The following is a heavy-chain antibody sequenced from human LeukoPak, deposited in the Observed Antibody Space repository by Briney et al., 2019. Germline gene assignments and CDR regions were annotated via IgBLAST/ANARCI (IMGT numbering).Heavy chain of an antibody. CDR3: ARGGSIVGATVIFDY. J-gene: IGHJ4*02. V-gene: IGHV1-46*01. CDR2: INPSGGST. CDR1: GYTFTSYY. D-gene: IGHD1-26*01. Sequence: ASVKVSCKASGYTFTSYYMHWVRQAPGQGLEWMGIINPSGGSTSYAQKFQGRVTMTRDTSTSTVYMELSSLRSEDTAVCYCARGGSIVGATVIFDYWGQGTLVTVSS.